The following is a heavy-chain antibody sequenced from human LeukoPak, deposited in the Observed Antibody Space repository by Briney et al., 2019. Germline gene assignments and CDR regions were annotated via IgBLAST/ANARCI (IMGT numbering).Heavy chain of an antibody. CDR1: GGSISSYY. D-gene: IGHD2-2*01. CDR2: IYYSGST. Sequence: SETLSLTCTVSGGSISSYYWSWIRQPPGKGLEWIGYIYYSGSTNYNPSLKSRVTISVDTSKNQFSLKLSSVTAADTAVYYCARDRIVVVPAALQYYYYGMDVWGQGTTVTVSS. V-gene: IGHV4-59*01. CDR3: ARDRIVVVPAALQYYYYGMDV. J-gene: IGHJ6*02.